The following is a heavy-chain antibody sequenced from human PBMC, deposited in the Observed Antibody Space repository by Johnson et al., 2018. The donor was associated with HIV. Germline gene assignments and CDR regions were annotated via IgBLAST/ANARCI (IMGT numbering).Heavy chain of an antibody. V-gene: IGHV3-33*03. CDR3: AKDQHGPLVPTVMRDDAFDI. J-gene: IGHJ3*02. Sequence: QVQLVESGGGVVQPGRSLRLSCAASGFTFSSYGIHWVRQAPGKGLEWVAFIWHDGRDVYYAHSVKGRFPVSRDNSKNAVYLQMNSLGAGDTAVYYCAKDQHGPLVPTVMRDDAFDIWGQGTMVTVSS. CDR2: IWHDGRDV. D-gene: IGHD5-12*01. CDR1: GFTFSSYG.